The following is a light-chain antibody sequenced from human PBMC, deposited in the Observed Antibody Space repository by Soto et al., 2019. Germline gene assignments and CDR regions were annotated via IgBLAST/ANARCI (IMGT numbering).Light chain of an antibody. V-gene: IGLV2-8*01. CDR3: SAYTVSRTYV. CDR1: KNDIGVYDF. CDR2: EVV. Sequence: QSVLTQPPSASGSPGQSVTISCTGTKNDIGVYDFVSWYQHHPGKAPRLIIYEVVQRPSGVPDRFSGSKSGNTASLTISGLQGEDEADYYCSAYTVSRTYVFGTGTKVTVL. J-gene: IGLJ1*01.